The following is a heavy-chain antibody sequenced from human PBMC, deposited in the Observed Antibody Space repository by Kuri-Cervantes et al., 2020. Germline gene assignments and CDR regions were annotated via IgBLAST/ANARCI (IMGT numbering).Heavy chain of an antibody. V-gene: IGHV1-46*01. J-gene: IGHJ6*04. CDR2: INPSGGST. D-gene: IGHD4-17*01. Sequence: ASVKVSCKASGYTFTSYYMHWVRQAPGQGLEWMGIINPSGGSTSYAQKFQGRVTMTRDTSTSTVYMELSSLRSEDTAVYYCARDTVTTYTDYYYYYGVDVWGKGTTVTVSS. CDR1: GYTFTSYY. CDR3: ARDTVTTYTDYYYYYGVDV.